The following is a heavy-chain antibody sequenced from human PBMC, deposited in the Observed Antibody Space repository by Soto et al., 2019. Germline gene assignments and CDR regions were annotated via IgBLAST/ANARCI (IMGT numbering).Heavy chain of an antibody. J-gene: IGHJ4*02. D-gene: IGHD3-22*01. CDR1: GGTFSSYA. V-gene: IGHV1-69*13. CDR3: ARVSPIGGYYPYYFDY. CDR2: IIPIFGTA. Sequence: ASVKVSCKASGGTFSSYAISWVRQAPGQGLEWMGGIIPIFGTANYAQKFQGRVTITADESTSTAYMELSSLRSEDTAVYYCARVSPIGGYYPYYFDYWGQGTLATVSS.